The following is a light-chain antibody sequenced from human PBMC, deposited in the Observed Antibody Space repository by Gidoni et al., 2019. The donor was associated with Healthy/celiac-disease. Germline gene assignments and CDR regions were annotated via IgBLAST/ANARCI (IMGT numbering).Light chain of an antibody. J-gene: IGKJ4*01. CDR1: QSISSY. CDR3: QQSYSTPPT. Sequence: DIQMTQSPSSLSASVGDRVTITCRASQSISSYLHWYQQKPGKAPKLLIYAASSLQSGVPSRFSGSGSGTDFTLNISSLQPEDFATYYCQQSYSTPPTFGGGTKVEIK. V-gene: IGKV1-39*01. CDR2: AAS.